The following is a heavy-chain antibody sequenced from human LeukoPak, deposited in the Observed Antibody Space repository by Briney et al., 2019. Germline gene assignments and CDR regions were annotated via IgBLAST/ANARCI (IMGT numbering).Heavy chain of an antibody. Sequence: SETLSLTCTVSGGSISSYYWSWIRQPPGKGLEWIGYIYYSGSTNYNPSLKSRVTISVDTSKNQFSLKLSSVTAADTAVYYCARGLTGSSWYGTDYWGQGTLVTVSS. CDR3: ARGLTGSSWYGTDY. V-gene: IGHV4-59*12. CDR2: IYYSGST. J-gene: IGHJ4*02. CDR1: GGSISSYY. D-gene: IGHD6-13*01.